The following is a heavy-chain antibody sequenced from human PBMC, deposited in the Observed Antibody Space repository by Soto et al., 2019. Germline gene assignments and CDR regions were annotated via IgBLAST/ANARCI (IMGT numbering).Heavy chain of an antibody. V-gene: IGHV1-69*01. J-gene: IGHJ6*02. D-gene: IGHD2-8*01. CDR1: GGTFSSYA. CDR3: ATLTQTIVLMVYSMNYYYGMDV. Sequence: QVQLVQSGAEVKKPGSSVKVSCKASGGTFSSYAISWVRQAPGQGLEWMGGIIPIFGTANYAQKFQGRVTITADESTSTAYLELSSLRSEETAVYYCATLTQTIVLMVYSMNYYYGMDVWGQGTTVTVSS. CDR2: IIPIFGTA.